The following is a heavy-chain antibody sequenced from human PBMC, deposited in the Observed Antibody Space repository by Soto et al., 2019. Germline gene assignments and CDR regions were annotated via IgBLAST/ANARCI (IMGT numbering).Heavy chain of an antibody. J-gene: IGHJ4*02. CDR1: GFSFASFA. Sequence: DVRLAESGGGLVQPGGSLILSCTTSGFSFASFAMTWVRQAPGKGLEWVATISGSDGKTYYADSVKGRFSISRDTSRNTLYLQMNSLRADDTAIYYCAKWSYLDYWGQGTRVTVSS. CDR2: ISGSDGKT. CDR3: AKWSYLDY. D-gene: IGHD3-3*01. V-gene: IGHV3-23*04.